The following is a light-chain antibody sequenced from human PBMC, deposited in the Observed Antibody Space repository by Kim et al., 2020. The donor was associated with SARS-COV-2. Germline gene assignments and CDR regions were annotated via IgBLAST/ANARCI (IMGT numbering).Light chain of an antibody. J-gene: IGKJ5*01. Sequence: SPEERATLSWRASQSVDIQLAWYQQKPGQAPRLLIYDASNRAAGIPARFSGLGSGTDFTLTVSSLEPEDFAVYYCQQRAKWPITFGQGTRLEIK. CDR1: QSVDIQ. CDR2: DAS. V-gene: IGKV3-11*01. CDR3: QQRAKWPIT.